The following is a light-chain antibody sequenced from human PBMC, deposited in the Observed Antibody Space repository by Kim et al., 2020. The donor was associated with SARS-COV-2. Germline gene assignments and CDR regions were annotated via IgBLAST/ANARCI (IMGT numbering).Light chain of an antibody. J-gene: IGLJ3*02. V-gene: IGLV3-1*01. CDR2: HDS. CDR3: QAWDSSTAWV. CDR1: KLGDKY. Sequence: SYELTQPPSVSVSPGQTASITCSGDKLGDKYACWYQQKPGQSPVLVIYHDSKRPSGIPERFSCSNSGYTDTLTISGTQAMDEDDYYCQAWDSSTAWVFGG.